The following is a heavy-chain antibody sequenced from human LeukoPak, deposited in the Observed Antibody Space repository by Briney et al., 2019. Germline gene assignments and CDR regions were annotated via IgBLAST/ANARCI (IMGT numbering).Heavy chain of an antibody. CDR3: ARSVDTSMVGDY. Sequence: PSETLSLTCTVSGGSISSYYWSWIRQPPGKGLEWIGYIYYSGSTNYNSSLKSRVTISLDTSKNQFSLKLNSVTAADTAVYYCARSVDTSMVGDYWGQGTLVTVSS. V-gene: IGHV4-59*01. CDR2: IYYSGST. J-gene: IGHJ4*02. CDR1: GGSISSYY. D-gene: IGHD5-18*01.